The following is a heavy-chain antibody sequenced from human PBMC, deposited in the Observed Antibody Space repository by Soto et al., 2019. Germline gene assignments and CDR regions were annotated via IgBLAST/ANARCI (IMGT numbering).Heavy chain of an antibody. D-gene: IGHD6-13*01. CDR3: ARELDPYSGSWYDVHSGPQNNDY. CDR2: INSDGSST. Sequence: EVQLVESGGGLVQPGGSLRLSCAASGFTFSSYWMHWVRQAPGKGLVWVSRINSDGSSTSYADSVKGRFTISRDNAKNTLYLQMNSLRAEDTAVYYCARELDPYSGSWYDVHSGPQNNDYWGQGTLVTVSS. J-gene: IGHJ4*02. CDR1: GFTFSSYW. V-gene: IGHV3-74*01.